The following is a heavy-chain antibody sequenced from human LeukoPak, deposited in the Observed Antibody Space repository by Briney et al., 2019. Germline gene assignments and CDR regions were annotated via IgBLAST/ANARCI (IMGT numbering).Heavy chain of an antibody. Sequence: KTGGSLRLSCAASGFTFTNVWMSWVRQAPGKGLEWVGHIKSKADGGTTDYAAPVKDRFTISRDDSKNTLYLQMNSLKTEDTAVYYSTTDYYYYESSRYKSFDYWGQGTLVTVSS. CDR3: TTDYYYYESSRYKSFDY. V-gene: IGHV3-15*01. D-gene: IGHD3-22*01. J-gene: IGHJ4*02. CDR2: IKSKADGGTT. CDR1: GFTFTNVW.